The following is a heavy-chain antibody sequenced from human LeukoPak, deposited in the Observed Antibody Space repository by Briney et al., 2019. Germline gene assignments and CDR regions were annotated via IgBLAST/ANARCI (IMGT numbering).Heavy chain of an antibody. Sequence: KPGGSLRLSCAGSEFTFSDYYMSWIRQAPGKGLEWISDISSSSSNIHYADSVKGRFTISWDNAKNSLFLQMSSLRAKDTAVYYCARDYYDRSGYFDYRGQGTLVTVSS. V-gene: IGHV3-11*01. D-gene: IGHD3-22*01. CDR2: ISSSSSNI. CDR3: ARDYYDRSGYFDY. J-gene: IGHJ4*02. CDR1: EFTFSDYY.